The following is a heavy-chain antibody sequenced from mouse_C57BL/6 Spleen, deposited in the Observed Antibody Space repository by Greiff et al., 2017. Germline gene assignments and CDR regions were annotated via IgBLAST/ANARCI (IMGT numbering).Heavy chain of an antibody. Sequence: EVQLQQSGPGMVKPSQSLSLTCTVTGYSITSGYDWHWIRHFPGNKLEWMGYISYSGSTNYNPSLKSRISITHDTSKHHFFLKLNSVTTEDTATYYCARGGYYGSSPWFAYWGQGTLVTVSA. CDR3: ARGGYYGSSPWFAY. J-gene: IGHJ3*01. CDR2: ISYSGST. CDR1: GYSITSGYD. V-gene: IGHV3-1*01. D-gene: IGHD1-1*01.